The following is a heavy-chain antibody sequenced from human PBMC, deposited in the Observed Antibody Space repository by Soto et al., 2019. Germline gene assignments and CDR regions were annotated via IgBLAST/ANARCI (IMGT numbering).Heavy chain of an antibody. CDR2: ISYDGSNK. Sequence: QVQLVESGGGVVQPGRSLRLSCAASGFTFSSYAMHWVRQAPGKALEWVAVISYDGSNKYYAASVKGRFTISRDNSNNTLYLQMNSLRVEDTAVYYCARSGDLVVVTAFGAFDIWGQGTMVTVSS. J-gene: IGHJ3*02. CDR3: ARSGDLVVVTAFGAFDI. D-gene: IGHD2-21*02. V-gene: IGHV3-30-3*01. CDR1: GFTFSSYA.